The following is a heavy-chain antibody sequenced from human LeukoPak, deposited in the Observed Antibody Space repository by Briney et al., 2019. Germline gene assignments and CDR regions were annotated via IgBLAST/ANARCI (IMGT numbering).Heavy chain of an antibody. D-gene: IGHD2-21*02. CDR1: GYTFTSYG. Sequence: ASVKVSCKASGYTFTSYGISWVRQAPGQGLEWMGWISAYNGNTNYAQKLQGRVTMTRDTSISTAYMELSRLRSDDTAVYYCAIVVVTAIRSFDYWGQGTLVTVSS. CDR2: ISAYNGNT. CDR3: AIVVVTAIRSFDY. V-gene: IGHV1-18*01. J-gene: IGHJ4*02.